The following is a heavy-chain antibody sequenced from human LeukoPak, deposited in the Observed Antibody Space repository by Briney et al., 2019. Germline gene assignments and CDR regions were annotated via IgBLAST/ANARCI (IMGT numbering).Heavy chain of an antibody. V-gene: IGHV3-21*01. J-gene: IGHJ5*02. Sequence: GGSLRLSCAASGFTFSSYSMNWVRQAPGEGLEWVSSISSSSSYIYYADSVKGRFTISRDNAKNSLYLQMNSLRAKDTAVYYCARAPIAEDNWFDPWGQGTLVTVSS. D-gene: IGHD6-13*01. CDR2: ISSSSSYI. CDR1: GFTFSSYS. CDR3: ARAPIAEDNWFDP.